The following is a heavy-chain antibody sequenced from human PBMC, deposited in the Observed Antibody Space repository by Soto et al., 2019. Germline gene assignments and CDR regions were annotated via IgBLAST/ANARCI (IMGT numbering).Heavy chain of an antibody. CDR3: AREYASWSPNYDY. Sequence: PGGSLRLSCAASGFTFSSYALSWVRQAPGKGLEWVSAITISGDGAYYADSVKGRFTISRDNSKNTLYLQMNSPRAEDTALYHCAREYASWSPNYDYWGQGTLVTVSS. D-gene: IGHD3-10*01. CDR2: ITISGDGA. V-gene: IGHV3-23*01. J-gene: IGHJ4*02. CDR1: GFTFSSYA.